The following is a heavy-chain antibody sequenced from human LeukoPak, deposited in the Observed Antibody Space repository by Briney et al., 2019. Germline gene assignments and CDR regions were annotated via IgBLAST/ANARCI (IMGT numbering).Heavy chain of an antibody. Sequence: SETLSLTCAVSGGSISSSNWWSWVRQPPGKGLEWIGEIYHSGSTNYNPSLKSRVTISVDKSKNQFSLKLSSVTAADTAVYYCARVAIAVAGTGAYYFDYWGQGTLVTVSS. CDR2: IYHSGST. CDR1: GGSISSSNW. D-gene: IGHD6-19*01. J-gene: IGHJ4*02. CDR3: ARVAIAVAGTGAYYFDY. V-gene: IGHV4-4*02.